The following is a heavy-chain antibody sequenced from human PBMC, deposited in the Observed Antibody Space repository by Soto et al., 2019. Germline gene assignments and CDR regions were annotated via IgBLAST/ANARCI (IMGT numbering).Heavy chain of an antibody. J-gene: IGHJ3*02. CDR3: ASSPYQFDWXRADAFDI. CDR1: GYSFTSYW. V-gene: IGHV5-51*01. Sequence: GESLKISCKGSGYSFTSYWIGWVRQMPGKGLEWMGIIYPGDSDTRYSPSFQGQVTISADKSISTAYLQWSSLKASDTAMYYCASSPYQFDWXRADAFDIWGQGTMVTVSS. D-gene: IGHD3-9*01. CDR2: IYPGDSDT.